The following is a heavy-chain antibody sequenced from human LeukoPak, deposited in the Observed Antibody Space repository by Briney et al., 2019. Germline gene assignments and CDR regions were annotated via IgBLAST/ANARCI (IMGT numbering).Heavy chain of an antibody. CDR3: ARDNSVEDTAWWFDP. CDR1: GYSFTSHY. V-gene: IGHV1-46*01. J-gene: IGHJ5*02. D-gene: IGHD4-23*01. CDR2: INPSGSST. Sequence: ASVKVSCKASGYSFTSHYMHWVRQAPGQGLEWMGLINPSGSSTLYAQKFQGRVTMTRNTSISTAYMELSSLRSEDTAVYYCARDNSVEDTAWWFDPWGQGTLVTVSS.